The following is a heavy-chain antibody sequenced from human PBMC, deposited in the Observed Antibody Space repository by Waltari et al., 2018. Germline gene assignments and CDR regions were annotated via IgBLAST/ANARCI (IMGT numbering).Heavy chain of an antibody. CDR2: IYSGGSR. CDR3: ARAVATASETYYFDY. Sequence: EVQLVETGGGLIQPGGSLRLSCAASGFTVSSNYMSWVRQAQGKGLGWVSVIYSGGSRYYADAVKGRFTISRDNSKNTLYLQMNSLRAEDTAVYYCARAVATASETYYFDYWGQGTLVTVSS. J-gene: IGHJ4*02. D-gene: IGHD5-12*01. V-gene: IGHV3-53*02. CDR1: GFTVSSNY.